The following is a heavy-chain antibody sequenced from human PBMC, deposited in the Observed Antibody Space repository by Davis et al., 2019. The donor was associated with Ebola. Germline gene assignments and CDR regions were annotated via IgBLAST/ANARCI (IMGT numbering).Heavy chain of an antibody. Sequence: GESLKISCAASGFTFSRYWMHWVRQAPGKGLVWVSRINSDGSSTSYADSVKGRFTISRDNAKNTLYLQMNSLRAEDTAVYYCARGSYYVPDYWGQGTLVTVSS. CDR1: GFTFSRYW. V-gene: IGHV3-74*01. D-gene: IGHD1-26*01. J-gene: IGHJ4*02. CDR3: ARGSYYVPDY. CDR2: INSDGSST.